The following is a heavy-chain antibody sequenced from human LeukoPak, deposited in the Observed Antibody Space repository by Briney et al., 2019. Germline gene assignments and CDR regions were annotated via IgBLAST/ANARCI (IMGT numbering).Heavy chain of an antibody. V-gene: IGHV3-23*01. D-gene: IGHD6-19*01. CDR2: ISGSGGST. Sequence: PGGSLRLSCTASGFTFSSHAMSLVRQAPGTGREWVSAISGSGGSTYYADSVKGRFTISRDNSKNTLYLQMNSLRAEDTAVYYCAKDKGIAVAGGVWGFDYWGQGTLVTVSS. CDR1: GFTFSSHA. J-gene: IGHJ4*02. CDR3: AKDKGIAVAGGVWGFDY.